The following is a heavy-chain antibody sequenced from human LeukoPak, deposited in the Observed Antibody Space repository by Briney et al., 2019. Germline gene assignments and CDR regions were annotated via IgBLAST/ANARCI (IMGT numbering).Heavy chain of an antibody. CDR1: GYTFTVYY. D-gene: IGHD3-22*01. CDR3: AREAVYYDSSVAFDI. V-gene: IGHV1-2*02. CDR2: INPNSGGT. J-gene: IGHJ3*02. Sequence: ASVTVSFKASGYTFTVYYMHWVRQAPGQGLEWMGWINPNSGGTNYAQKFQGRVTMTRDTSISTAYMELSRLRSDDTAVYYCAREAVYYDSSVAFDIWGQGTMVTVSS.